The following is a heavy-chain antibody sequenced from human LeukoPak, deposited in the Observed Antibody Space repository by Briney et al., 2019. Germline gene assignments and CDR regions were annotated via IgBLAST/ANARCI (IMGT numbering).Heavy chain of an antibody. CDR3: ARVPSTYYNGSGSYGWFDH. J-gene: IGHJ5*02. V-gene: IGHV4-59*01. Sequence: SETLSLTCTGCGCSISSYYWSWIRQPPGKGLDWIGYMYYSGSTNYNPSLKSRVTISVDTSKNQFSLKLNSVTAADTAAYYCARVPSTYYNGSGSYGWFDHWGQGTLVTVSS. D-gene: IGHD3-10*01. CDR2: MYYSGST. CDR1: GCSISSYY.